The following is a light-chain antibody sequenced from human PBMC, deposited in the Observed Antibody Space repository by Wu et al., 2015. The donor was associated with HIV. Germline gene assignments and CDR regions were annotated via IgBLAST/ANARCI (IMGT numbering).Light chain of an antibody. CDR2: AAS. V-gene: IGKV1-27*01. J-gene: IGKJ1*01. CDR1: QGISNY. CDR3: QKXNSAPX. Sequence: DIQMTQSPSSLSASVGDRVTITCRASQGISNYLAWYQQKPGKVPKLLIYAASTLQSGVPSRFSGSGSGTDFTLTISSLQPEDVATYYCQKXNSAPXFGQGTKVEIK.